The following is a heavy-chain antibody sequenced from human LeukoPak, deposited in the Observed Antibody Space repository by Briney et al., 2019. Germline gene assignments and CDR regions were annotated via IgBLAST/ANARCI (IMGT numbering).Heavy chain of an antibody. D-gene: IGHD1-1*01. CDR3: ARDRDELAYYYYYYMDV. CDR1: GFTFSSYS. V-gene: IGHV3-48*01. Sequence: GGSLRLSCAASGFTFSSYSMNWVRQAPGKGLEWVSYISSSSSTIYYADSVKGRFTISRDNAKNSLYLQMNSLRAEDTAVYYCARDRDELAYYYYYYMDVWGKGTTVTVSS. CDR2: ISSSSSTI. J-gene: IGHJ6*03.